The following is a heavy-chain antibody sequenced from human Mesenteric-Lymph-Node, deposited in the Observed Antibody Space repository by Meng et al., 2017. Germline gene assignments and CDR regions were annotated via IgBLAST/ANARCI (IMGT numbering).Heavy chain of an antibody. J-gene: IGHJ6*02. Sequence: GESLKISCKASEFDFTNYWIAWVRQTPGKGLEWMGIIFPRDSDTRYSPSFQGQVTISADKSISTTYLHWSSLKASDTATYYCARQMSLLQGRKGYGMDVWGQGTTVTVSS. CDR3: ARQMSLLQGRKGYGMDV. V-gene: IGHV5-51*01. CDR2: IFPRDSDT. D-gene: IGHD2/OR15-2a*01. CDR1: EFDFTNYW.